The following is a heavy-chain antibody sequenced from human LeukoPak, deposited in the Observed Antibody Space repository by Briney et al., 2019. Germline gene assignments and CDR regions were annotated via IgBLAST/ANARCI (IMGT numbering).Heavy chain of an antibody. CDR1: GGSISSFNW. V-gene: IGHV4-4*02. J-gene: IGHJ4*02. D-gene: IGHD5-12*01. CDR3: ARVGYSGYDYSMDY. Sequence: SGTLSLTCAVSGGSISSFNWWSWVRQPPGKGLEWIGEIYHSGSTNYNPSLKSRVTISVDKSKSQFSLNLSSVTAADTAVYYCARVGYSGYDYSMDYWGQGTLVTVSS. CDR2: IYHSGST.